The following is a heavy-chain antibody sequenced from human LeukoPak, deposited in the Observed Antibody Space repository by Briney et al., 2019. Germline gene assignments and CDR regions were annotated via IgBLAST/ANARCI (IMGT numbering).Heavy chain of an antibody. CDR2: ISDYDGLT. J-gene: IGHJ4*02. CDR3: ARATSLTASGYDY. CDR1: GYTFTNYG. D-gene: IGHD4-17*01. Sequence: ASVKVSCKASGYTFTNYGVSWVRQAPGQGLEWVGWISDYDGLTNYAQILQGRVTMTTDRSTSTAYMELRSLRSDDTAVYFCARATSLTASGYDYWGQGTLVTVSS. V-gene: IGHV1-18*01.